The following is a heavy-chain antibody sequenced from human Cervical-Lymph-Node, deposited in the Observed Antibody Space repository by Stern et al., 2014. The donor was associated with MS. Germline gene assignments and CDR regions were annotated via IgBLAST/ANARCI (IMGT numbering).Heavy chain of an antibody. CDR2: FDPEDGET. CDR1: GYTLTELS. D-gene: IGHD5-18*01. Sequence: QVQLVQSGAEVKKPGASVKVSCKVSGYTLTELSMHWVRQAPGNGLEWMGGFDPEDGETIYAQKIQGRVTMTEDTSTDTAYMELSSLRSEDTAVYYCATVSYGTGYFDYWGQGTLVTVSS. CDR3: ATVSYGTGYFDY. V-gene: IGHV1-24*01. J-gene: IGHJ4*02.